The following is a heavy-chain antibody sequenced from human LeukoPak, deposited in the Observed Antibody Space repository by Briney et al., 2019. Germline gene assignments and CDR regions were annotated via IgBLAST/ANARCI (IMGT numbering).Heavy chain of an antibody. D-gene: IGHD4-11*01. J-gene: IGHJ4*02. V-gene: IGHV4-39*01. CDR1: GGSISSSSYY. CDR2: IYYSGST. CDR3: ASRYDYSNYIDY. Sequence: PSETLSLTCTVSGGSISSSSYYWGWIRQPPGKGLEWIGTIYYSGSTYYNPSLKSRVTISVDTSKNQFSLKLSSVTAADTAVYYCASRYDYSNYIDYWGQGTLVTVSS.